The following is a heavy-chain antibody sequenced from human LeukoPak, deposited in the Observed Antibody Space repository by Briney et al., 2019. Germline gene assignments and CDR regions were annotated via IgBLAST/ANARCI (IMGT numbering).Heavy chain of an antibody. CDR1: GSYC. CDR2: INSDGSWT. Sequence: PGGSLRLSCAASGSYCMHWVRQAPGQGLVWVSHINSDGSWTSYADSVKGRFTISKDNAKNTVYLQMNNLRAEDTAVYYCVSFYETYWGRGTLVTVSS. D-gene: IGHD2/OR15-2a*01. V-gene: IGHV3-74*01. J-gene: IGHJ4*02. CDR3: VSFYETY.